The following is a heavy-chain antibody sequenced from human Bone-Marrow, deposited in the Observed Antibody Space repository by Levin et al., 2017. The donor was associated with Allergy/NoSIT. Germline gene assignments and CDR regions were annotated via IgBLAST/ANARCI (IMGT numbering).Heavy chain of an antibody. CDR3: VGGAPMTY. V-gene: IGHV3-74*03. Sequence: GESLKISCAASGFSFSTSWMYWLRQSPGKGPVWVSRINGDGSSKANADYVEGRFTISRDNAKNTLYLQMNGLTVEDTGVYYCVGGAPMTYWGQGTLVTVSS. D-gene: IGHD3-16*01. CDR2: INGDGSSK. J-gene: IGHJ4*02. CDR1: GFSFSTSW.